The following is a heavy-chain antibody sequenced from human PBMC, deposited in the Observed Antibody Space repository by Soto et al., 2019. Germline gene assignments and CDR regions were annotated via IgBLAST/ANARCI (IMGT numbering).Heavy chain of an antibody. CDR1: GFTFSSYA. CDR2: ISYDGSNK. CDR3: ARGTDY. Sequence: QVQLVESGGGVVQPGRSVRLSCAASGFTFSSYAMHWVREAPGKGLEWVAVISYDGSNKYYAVSVKGRFTSSRDNSKNTLYLQMNSLRAEDTAVYYCARGTDYWGQGTLVTVSS. V-gene: IGHV3-30-3*01. J-gene: IGHJ4*02.